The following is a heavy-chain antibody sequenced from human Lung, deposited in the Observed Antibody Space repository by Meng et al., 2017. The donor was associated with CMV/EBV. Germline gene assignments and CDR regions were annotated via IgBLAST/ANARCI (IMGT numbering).Heavy chain of an antibody. CDR2: IKEDGSEK. CDR1: GFTFSNYW. CDR3: ARDPFIKAFDI. J-gene: IGHJ3*02. Sequence: GGSXRLXCAASGFTFSNYWMTWLRQAPGRGLELVAHIKEDGSEKYFVGSAKGRFTISRDNAKNSLYLQMNSLRAEDTAVYYCARDPFIKAFDIWGQGTMVTVSS. V-gene: IGHV3-7*01.